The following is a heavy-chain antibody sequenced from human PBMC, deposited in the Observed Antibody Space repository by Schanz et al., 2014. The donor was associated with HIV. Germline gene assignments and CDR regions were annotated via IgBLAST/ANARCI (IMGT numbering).Heavy chain of an antibody. J-gene: IGHJ4*02. CDR3: TRLHYYYDRSGFSFDC. Sequence: QLQLVQSGAGVKKPGASVKVSCKASGYTFTSYYIHWVRQAPGHGLEWMGWINPNSGGTNLAQKFEGRVTMTIDRSITTASMELSRLNSDDTAMYFCTRLHYYYDRSGFSFDCWGQGTLVTVSS. CDR2: INPNSGGT. CDR1: GYTFTSYY. D-gene: IGHD3-22*01. V-gene: IGHV1-2*02.